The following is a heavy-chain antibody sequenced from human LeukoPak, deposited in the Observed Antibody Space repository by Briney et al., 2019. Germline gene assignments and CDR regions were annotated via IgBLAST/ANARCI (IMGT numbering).Heavy chain of an antibody. V-gene: IGHV1-2*02. J-gene: IGHJ4*02. D-gene: IGHD2-21*02. CDR1: GGTFSSYA. CDR3: ARSLAYCGGDCPIHY. Sequence: VASVKVSCKASGGTFSSYAISWVRQAPGQGLEWMGWINPNSGGTNYPQKFQGRVTMTRDTSISTAYMELSRLRSDDTAVYYCARSLAYCGGDCPIHYWGQGTLVTVSS. CDR2: INPNSGGT.